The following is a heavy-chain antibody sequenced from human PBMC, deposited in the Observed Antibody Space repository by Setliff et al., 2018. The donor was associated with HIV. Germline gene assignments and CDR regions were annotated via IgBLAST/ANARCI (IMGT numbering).Heavy chain of an antibody. Sequence: PGGSLRLSCAVSGFTFSNYGMHWVRQAPGEGLEWLASIRNDGTQKYYADSVKGRFTISRDNSKNTLYLQMNSLRAEDTAVYYCAKAGDYYDRTTFDSWGQGTLVTVSS. CDR3: AKAGDYYDRTTFDS. J-gene: IGHJ4*02. D-gene: IGHD3-22*01. V-gene: IGHV3-30*02. CDR2: IRNDGTQK. CDR1: GFTFSNYG.